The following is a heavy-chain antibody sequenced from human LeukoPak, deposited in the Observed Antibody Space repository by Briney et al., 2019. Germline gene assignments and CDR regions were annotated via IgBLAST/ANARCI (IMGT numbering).Heavy chain of an antibody. CDR2: ISSSSSYI. Sequence: GGSLRLSCAASGFTFSSYSMNWVRQAPGKGLEWVSSISSSSSYIYYADSVKGRFTISRDNAKNSLYLQMNSLRAEDTAVYYCARGKKLWFGESNPLDLYYYYYMDVWGKGTTVTISS. CDR1: GFTFSSYS. CDR3: ARGKKLWFGESNPLDLYYYYYMDV. V-gene: IGHV3-21*04. J-gene: IGHJ6*03. D-gene: IGHD3-10*01.